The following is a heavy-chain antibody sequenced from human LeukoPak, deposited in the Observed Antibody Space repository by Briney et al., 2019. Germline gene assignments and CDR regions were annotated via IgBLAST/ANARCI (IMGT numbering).Heavy chain of an antibody. J-gene: IGHJ4*02. CDR2: ISSSGDTM. V-gene: IGHV3-11*04. Sequence: GGSLRLSCAAPGFSFCDNYMSWIRQAPGKGLEWVSYISSSGDTMSYADAVKGRFNTSRDNAKNSLYLQMSSLRAEDAAIYYCARVMGNYASDYWGQGALVTVSS. CDR3: ARVMGNYASDY. D-gene: IGHD1-7*01. CDR1: GFSFCDNY.